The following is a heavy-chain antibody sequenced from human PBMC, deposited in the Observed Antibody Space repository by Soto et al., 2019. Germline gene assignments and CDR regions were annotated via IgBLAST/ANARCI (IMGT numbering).Heavy chain of an antibody. CDR1: RFIFNNYA. J-gene: IGHJ5*02. D-gene: IGHD2-8*02. Sequence: DVQLLESGGGLVQPGGSLRLSCAGFRFIFNNYAMSWVRQAPGKGLEWVSAISGGGENTYYADSVKGRFTISRDNSKNTLFLQMNSLRADDTAVYYCAKGYCTGSSGPQGRKNWFDPWGQGTPVTVSS. V-gene: IGHV3-23*01. CDR2: ISGGGENT. CDR3: AKGYCTGSSGPQGRKNWFDP.